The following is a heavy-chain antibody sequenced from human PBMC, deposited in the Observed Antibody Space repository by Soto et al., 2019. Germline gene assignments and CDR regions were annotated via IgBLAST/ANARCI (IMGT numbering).Heavy chain of an antibody. J-gene: IGHJ2*01. Sequence: QVQLEESGGGVVQPGRSLRLSCAASGFTFSSYGMHWVPQAPGKGLEWVAVIWYDGSNKYYADSVKGRFTISRDNSKNTLYLQMNSLGAEDTAVYYCARIPQIAVAGTRFGYFDLWGRGTLVTVSS. V-gene: IGHV3-33*01. D-gene: IGHD6-19*01. CDR2: IWYDGSNK. CDR1: GFTFSSYG. CDR3: ARIPQIAVAGTRFGYFDL.